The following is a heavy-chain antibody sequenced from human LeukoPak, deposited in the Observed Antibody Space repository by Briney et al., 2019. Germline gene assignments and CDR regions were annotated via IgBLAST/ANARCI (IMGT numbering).Heavy chain of an antibody. CDR2: INPNSGAT. CDR1: GYTFTGYY. D-gene: IGHD1-1*01. Sequence: ASVKVSCKASGYTFTGYYMHWVRQAPGQGLEWMGRINPNSGATNYAQKFQGRVTMTRDTSISTAYMELSRLRSDDTAVYCCARWVQLERLSDYWGQGTLVTVSS. J-gene: IGHJ4*02. V-gene: IGHV1-2*06. CDR3: ARWVQLERLSDY.